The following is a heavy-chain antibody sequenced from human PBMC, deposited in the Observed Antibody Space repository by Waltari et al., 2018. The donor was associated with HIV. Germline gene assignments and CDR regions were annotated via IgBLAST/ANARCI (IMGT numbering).Heavy chain of an antibody. CDR1: GFTFDAYA. D-gene: IGHD2-2*01. CDR2: ISWNSGRI. V-gene: IGHV3-9*01. J-gene: IGHJ4*02. CDR3: AKDKRRYCSSTSCYYYFDY. Sequence: EVQLVESGGGLVQPGRSLRLSCAVPGFTFDAYAMHWVRQAPGKGLEWVSGISWNSGRIGYADSVKGRFTISRDNAKNSLYLQMNSLRAEDTALYYCAKDKRRYCSSTSCYYYFDYWGQGTLVTVSS.